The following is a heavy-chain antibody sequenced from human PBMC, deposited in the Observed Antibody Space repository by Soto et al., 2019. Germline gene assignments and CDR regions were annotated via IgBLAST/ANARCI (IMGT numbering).Heavy chain of an antibody. CDR1: GFTFSNAW. D-gene: IGHD2-21*01. CDR3: TTGYYCGGDCYVDY. J-gene: IGHJ4*02. CDR2: IKSKTDGGTT. V-gene: IGHV3-15*01. Sequence: GGSLRLSCAASGFTFSNAWMSWVRQAPGKGLEWVGRIKSKTDGGTTDYAAPVKGRFTISRDDSKNTLYLQMNSLKTEDTAVYYCTTGYYCGGDCYVDYWGQGTLVTVSS.